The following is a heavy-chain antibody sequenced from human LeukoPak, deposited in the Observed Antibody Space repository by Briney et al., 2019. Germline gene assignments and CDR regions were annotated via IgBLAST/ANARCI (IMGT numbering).Heavy chain of an antibody. Sequence: PGGSLRLSCAASGFTFSSYAMSWVRQAPGKGLEWFSYISSSSSTIYYADSVKGRFTISRDNAKNSLYLQMNSLRAEDTAVYYCARGIVATIVSPFDYWGQGTLVTVSS. D-gene: IGHD5-12*01. CDR1: GFTFSSYA. CDR2: ISSSSSTI. V-gene: IGHV3-48*01. CDR3: ARGIVATIVSPFDY. J-gene: IGHJ4*02.